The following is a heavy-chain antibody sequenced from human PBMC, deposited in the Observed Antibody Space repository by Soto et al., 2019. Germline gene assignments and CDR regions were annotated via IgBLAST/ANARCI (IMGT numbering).Heavy chain of an antibody. Sequence: EVELVESGGGLVQPGGSLRLSCVGSGFILTDYSVNWVRQAPGKGLEWVSFITASTTTIYYADPVKGRFTISRDNAKNSVYLQMNSLRDEDTAVYYCARDGRRGYDMDVWGQGTTVTVSS. V-gene: IGHV3-48*02. CDR3: ARDGRRGYDMDV. CDR2: ITASTTTI. D-gene: IGHD1-1*01. J-gene: IGHJ6*02. CDR1: GFILTDYS.